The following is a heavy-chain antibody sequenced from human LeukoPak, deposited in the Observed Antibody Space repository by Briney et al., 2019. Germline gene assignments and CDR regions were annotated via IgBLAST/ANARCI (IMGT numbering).Heavy chain of an antibody. J-gene: IGHJ4*02. CDR1: GYSFTSYW. D-gene: IGHD1-26*01. V-gene: IGHV5-10-1*01. Sequence: GESLKISCKGSGYSFTSYWISWVRQMPGKGLEWMGRIDPSDSYTNYSPSFQGHVTISADKSISTAYLQRSSLKASDTAMYYCARHDGAVTDFDYWGQGTLVTVSS. CDR2: IDPSDSYT. CDR3: ARHDGAVTDFDY.